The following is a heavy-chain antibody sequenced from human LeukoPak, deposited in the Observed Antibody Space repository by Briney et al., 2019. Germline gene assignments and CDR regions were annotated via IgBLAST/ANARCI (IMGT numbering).Heavy chain of an antibody. V-gene: IGHV4-4*07. D-gene: IGHD1-1*01. CDR1: GGSISGYY. CDR3: AREDESGTFFYYYYMDV. CDR2: MYATGST. Sequence: SETLSLTCIVSGGSISGYYWSWIRQPAGKGLEWIGRMYATGSTNYNPSLKSRVTMSLDTSKNHFSLKLSSVTAADTAVYYCAREDESGTFFYYYYMDVWGKGTTVTVSS. J-gene: IGHJ6*03.